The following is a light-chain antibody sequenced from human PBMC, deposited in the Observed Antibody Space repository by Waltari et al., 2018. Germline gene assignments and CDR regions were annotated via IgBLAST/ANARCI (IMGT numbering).Light chain of an antibody. Sequence: QSALTQPRSVSGSPGPAVTIPCTGTGSDIGGSDYVSWYQQHPGKAPKLVIYDVTKRPSGVPDRFSGSKSGTSASLTVSRLQADDEADYYCCSFAGTWVFGGGTKLTVL. J-gene: IGLJ3*02. CDR2: DVT. CDR1: GSDIGGSDY. V-gene: IGLV2-11*01. CDR3: CSFAGTWV.